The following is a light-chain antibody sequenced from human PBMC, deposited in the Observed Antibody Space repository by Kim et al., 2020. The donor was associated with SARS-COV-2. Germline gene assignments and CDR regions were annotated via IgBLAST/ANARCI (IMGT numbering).Light chain of an antibody. CDR1: SSNIGSNY. CDR3: AAWDDSLSGPWV. J-gene: IGLJ3*02. CDR2: SNN. Sequence: RVTISCSGSSSNIGSNYVYWYQQLPGTAPQLLIYSNNQRPSGVPVRFSGSKSGTAASLAISGLRSEDEADYYCAAWDDSLSGPWVFGGGTQLTVL. V-gene: IGLV1-47*02.